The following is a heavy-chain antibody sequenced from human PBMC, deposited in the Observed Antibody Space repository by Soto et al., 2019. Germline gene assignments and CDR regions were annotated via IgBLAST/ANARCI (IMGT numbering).Heavy chain of an antibody. D-gene: IGHD3-9*01. CDR3: TTADTGYSIDY. J-gene: IGHJ4*02. V-gene: IGHV3-15*01. CDR1: GFTFSNAW. Sequence: VGSLRLSCAASGFTFSNAWMSWVRQAPGKGLEWVGRIKSKTDGGTTDYAAPVKGRFTISRDDSKNTLYLQMNSLKTEDTAVYYCTTADTGYSIDYWGQGTLVTVSS. CDR2: IKSKTDGGTT.